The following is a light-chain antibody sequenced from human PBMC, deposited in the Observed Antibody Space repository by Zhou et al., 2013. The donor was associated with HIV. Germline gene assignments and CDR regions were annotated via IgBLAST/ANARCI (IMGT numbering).Light chain of an antibody. CDR1: QSVSNNY. CDR3: QQYGSSPYT. Sequence: EIVLTQSPGTLSLSPGERATLSCRASQSVSNNYLAWYQQKPGQAPRLLIYDTSTRATGIPDGFSGSGSGTDFTLTISRLEPEDFAVYYCQQYGSSPYTFGQGTKLEIK. J-gene: IGKJ2*01. V-gene: IGKV3-20*01. CDR2: DTS.